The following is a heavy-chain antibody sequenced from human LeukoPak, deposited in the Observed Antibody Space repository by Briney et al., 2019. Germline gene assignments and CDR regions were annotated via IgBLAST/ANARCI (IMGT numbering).Heavy chain of an antibody. CDR1: GSTFTGYY. V-gene: IGHV1-2*02. J-gene: IGHJ4*02. CDR3: ARGGVGNFDL. CDR2: IKFNSGDK. D-gene: IGHD1-26*01. Sequence: ASVKVSCKASGSTFTGYYLHWVRQAPGPGLEWMGWIKFNSGDKNYAHKFVGRVTMTRHTSISTAYMELSSLRSDDTAVYYCARGGVGNFDLWGQGTLVTVSS.